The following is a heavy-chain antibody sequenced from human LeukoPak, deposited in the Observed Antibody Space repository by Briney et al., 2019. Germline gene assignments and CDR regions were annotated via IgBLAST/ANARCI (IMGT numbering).Heavy chain of an antibody. D-gene: IGHD5-18*01. CDR1: GYTFTGYY. CDR2: INPNSGGT. V-gene: IGHV1-2*02. CDR3: ARGYSYGSAAY. Sequence: ASLKVSCKASGYTFTGYYMHWVRQAPGQGLEWMGWINPNSGGTNYAQKFQGRVTMTRDTSISTAYMELSRLSFDDTAVYYCARGYSYGSAAYWGQGTLVTVYS. J-gene: IGHJ4*02.